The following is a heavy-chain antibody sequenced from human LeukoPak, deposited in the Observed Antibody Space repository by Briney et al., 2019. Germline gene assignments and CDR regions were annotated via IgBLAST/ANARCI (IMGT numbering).Heavy chain of an antibody. J-gene: IGHJ4*02. CDR1: GFTFSSYA. D-gene: IGHD3-10*01. CDR3: AKARMVRGVITTFDY. Sequence: GGSLRLSCAASGFTFSSYAMSWVRQAPGKGLEWVSAISGSGGSTYYADSVKGRFTISRDNSKNTLYLQMNSLRAEDTTVYYCAKARMVRGVITTFDYWGQGTLVTVSS. V-gene: IGHV3-23*01. CDR2: ISGSGGST.